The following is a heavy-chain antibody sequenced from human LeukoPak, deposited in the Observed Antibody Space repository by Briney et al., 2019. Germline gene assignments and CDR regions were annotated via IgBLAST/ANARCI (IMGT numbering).Heavy chain of an antibody. D-gene: IGHD2-2*02. J-gene: IGHJ4*02. V-gene: IGHV1-2*02. Sequence: ASVKVSCKASGYTFTGYYMHWVRQAPGQGLEWMGWINPNSGGTNYAQKFQGRVTMTRDTSTSTAYMELSRLRSDDTAVYYCVAEERYCSSTSCYKPDYWGQGTLVTVSS. CDR2: INPNSGGT. CDR3: VAEERYCSSTSCYKPDY. CDR1: GYTFTGYY.